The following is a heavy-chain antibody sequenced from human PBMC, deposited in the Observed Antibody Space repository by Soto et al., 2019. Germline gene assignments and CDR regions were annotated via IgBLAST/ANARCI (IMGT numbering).Heavy chain of an antibody. CDR3: ARDPKTSGGQHWAFNYFDS. J-gene: IGHJ4*02. CDR2: ISYDGTNK. CDR1: GFSFSISP. V-gene: IGHV3-30-3*01. Sequence: QVQLVESGGGVVQPGRSLRLSCAASGFSFSISPMHWVRQAPGKGPEGVALISYDGTNKLYADSVKGRFTISRDNSKSTLYLQVDSLRPEDAAVYYCARDPKTSGGQHWAFNYFDSWGQVTLVTVSS. D-gene: IGHD7-27*01.